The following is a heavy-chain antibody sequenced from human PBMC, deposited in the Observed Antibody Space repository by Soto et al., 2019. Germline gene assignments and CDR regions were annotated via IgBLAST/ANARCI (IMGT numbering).Heavy chain of an antibody. CDR1: GGSVSNSNYY. CDR3: VSQRTSVLTQAYFNY. CDR2: VYYRGSS. V-gene: IGHV4-39*01. J-gene: IGHJ4*02. Sequence: SETLSLTCTVSGGSVSNSNYYWGWIRQSPGKGLEWIGSVYYRGSSYSKSSVKSRVTISVDTSKNQFSLNLNSETASDTAVYFCVSQRTSVLTQAYFNYWGPGALVTVSS. D-gene: IGHD2-8*01.